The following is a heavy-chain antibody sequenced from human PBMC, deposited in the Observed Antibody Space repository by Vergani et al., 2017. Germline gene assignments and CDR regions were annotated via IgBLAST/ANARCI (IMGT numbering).Heavy chain of an antibody. Sequence: EMQLVESGGGLVQPGGSLRLSCEASGFTFTNYWLSWVRQAPGKGLEWVANMRQDGTDKFYVDSVKGRFTISRDNAKNSLFLEMNSLRFEDTAVYFCTKGSVYYHDSAGHGYDPYTGFDLWGQGTLVTVSS. J-gene: IGHJ3*01. D-gene: IGHD5-12*01. CDR1: GFTFTNYW. V-gene: IGHV3-7*03. CDR3: TKGSVYYHDSAGHGYDPYTGFDL. CDR2: MRQDGTDK.